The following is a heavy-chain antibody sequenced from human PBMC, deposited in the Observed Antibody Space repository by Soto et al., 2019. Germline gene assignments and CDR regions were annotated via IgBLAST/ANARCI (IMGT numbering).Heavy chain of an antibody. CDR1: GFTVSSHY. J-gene: IGHJ4*02. CDR2: IYSGGST. CDR3: ARDRTISDYRSSGALGL. D-gene: IGHD6-6*01. V-gene: IGHV3-66*01. Sequence: EVQLVESGGGLVQPGGSLRLSCAASGFTVSSHYMSWVRQAPGKGLEWVSVIYSGGSTYYAKSVTGRFIISRDNSKSTVYLQMNSLRAEDTVVYYCARDRTISDYRSSGALGLWGQGTLVSVSS.